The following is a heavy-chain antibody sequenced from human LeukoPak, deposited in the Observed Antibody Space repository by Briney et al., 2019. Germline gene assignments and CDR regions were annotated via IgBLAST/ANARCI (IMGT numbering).Heavy chain of an antibody. Sequence: PSGTLSLTCTVSGGSISSSNYYWGWIRQPPGKGLEWIASIYYSGSTYYNPSLKSRVTISVDTSKNQFSLKLNSVTAADTAVYFCATVPIGMEGFDIWGRGTMVTVSS. CDR3: ATVPIGMEGFDI. J-gene: IGHJ3*02. D-gene: IGHD2-21*01. CDR1: GGSISSSNYY. CDR2: IYYSGST. V-gene: IGHV4-39*07.